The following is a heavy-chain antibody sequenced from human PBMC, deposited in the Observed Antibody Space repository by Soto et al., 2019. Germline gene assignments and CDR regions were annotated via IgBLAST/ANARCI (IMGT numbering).Heavy chain of an antibody. D-gene: IGHD4-4*01. CDR2: ISGSGGST. CDR3: AKVLQRSWYFDL. Sequence: EVQLLESGGGLVQPGGSLRLSCAASGFTFSSYAMSWVRQAPGKGLEWVSAISGSGGSTYYADSVKGRFTISSDNSKNTLYLQMNSLRAEDTAVYYWAKVLQRSWYFDLWGRGTLVTVSS. CDR1: GFTFSSYA. V-gene: IGHV3-23*01. J-gene: IGHJ2*01.